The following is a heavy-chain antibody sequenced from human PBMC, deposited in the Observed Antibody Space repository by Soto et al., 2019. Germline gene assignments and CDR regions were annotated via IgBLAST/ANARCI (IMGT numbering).Heavy chain of an antibody. J-gene: IGHJ4*02. CDR2: IFTSGRT. D-gene: IGHD3-3*01. CDR1: GGSISSYY. Sequence: SETLSLTCTVSGGSISSYYWNWIRQPAGKGLEWIGLIFTSGRTNYNPALKSRVTMSIDTSKNQFSLKLSSVTAADTAVYYCASDRLTKYGEGHLYYFDYWGQGALVTVSS. CDR3: ASDRLTKYGEGHLYYFDY. V-gene: IGHV4-4*07.